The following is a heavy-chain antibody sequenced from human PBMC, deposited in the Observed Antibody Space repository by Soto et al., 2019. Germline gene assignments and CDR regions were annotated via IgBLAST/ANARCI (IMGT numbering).Heavy chain of an antibody. CDR2: LSSNGGST. V-gene: IGHV3-64*01. J-gene: IGHJ4*02. Sequence: GGSLRLSCAASGITFSSYAMHWVRQAPGKGLEYVSGLSSNGGSTYYANSVKGRFTISRDNSKNTLYLQMGSLRAEDMAVYYCARGRSGFYYFDYRGQGSLVTVSS. D-gene: IGHD3-10*01. CDR1: GITFSSYA. CDR3: ARGRSGFYYFDY.